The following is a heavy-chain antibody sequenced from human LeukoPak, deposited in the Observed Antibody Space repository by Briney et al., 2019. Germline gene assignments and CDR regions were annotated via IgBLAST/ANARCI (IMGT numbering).Heavy chain of an antibody. CDR1: GFTFSSYW. J-gene: IGHJ6*02. CDR2: INSDGSST. CDR3: AREGPYCSSTSCYYYYGMDV. D-gene: IGHD2-2*01. V-gene: IGHV3-74*01. Sequence: GGSLRLSCAASGFTFSSYWMHWVRQAPGKGLVWVSRINSDGSSTSYADSVKGRFTISRDNAKNTLYLQMNSLRAEDTAVYYCAREGPYCSSTSCYYYYGMDVWAKGPRSPSP.